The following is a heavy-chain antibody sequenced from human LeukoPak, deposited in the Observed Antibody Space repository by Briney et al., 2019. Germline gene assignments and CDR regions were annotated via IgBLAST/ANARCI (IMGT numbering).Heavy chain of an antibody. CDR2: IKQDGSEK. Sequence: GGSLRLSCAASGFTFSNAWLHWVRQAPGKGLEWVANIKQDGSEKYYVDSVKGRFTISRDNAKNSLYLQMNSLRAEDTAVYYCARVDGRYYYYYGMDVWGQGTTVTVSS. V-gene: IGHV3-7*04. CDR3: ARVDGRYYYYYGMDV. CDR1: GFTFSNAW. J-gene: IGHJ6*02.